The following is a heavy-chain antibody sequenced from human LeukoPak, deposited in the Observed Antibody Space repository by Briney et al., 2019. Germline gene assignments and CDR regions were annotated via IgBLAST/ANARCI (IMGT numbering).Heavy chain of an antibody. CDR1: GFTFSSYG. Sequence: GRSLRLSCAASGFTFSSYGMHWVRQAPGRGLEWVAAISYDGSNKYYADSVKGRFTISRDNSKNTLYLQMNSLRAEDTALYYCARDDGSSWYGEGYFDYWGQGTLVTVSS. J-gene: IGHJ4*02. CDR3: ARDDGSSWYGEGYFDY. D-gene: IGHD6-13*01. V-gene: IGHV3-30*03. CDR2: ISYDGSNK.